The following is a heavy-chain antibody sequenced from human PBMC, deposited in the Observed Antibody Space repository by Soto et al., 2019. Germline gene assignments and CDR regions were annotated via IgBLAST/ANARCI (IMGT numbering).Heavy chain of an antibody. Sequence: PSETLSLTCAVYGGSFSGYYWSWIRQPPGKGLEWIAEINHSGSTNYNPSLKSRVTISVDTSKNQFSLKLSSVTAADTAVYYCARGPPGLRFLVWLPHYYGMDVWGQGTTVTVSS. D-gene: IGHD3-3*01. CDR3: ARGPPGLRFLVWLPHYYGMDV. J-gene: IGHJ6*02. CDR1: GGSFSGYY. V-gene: IGHV4-34*01. CDR2: INHSGST.